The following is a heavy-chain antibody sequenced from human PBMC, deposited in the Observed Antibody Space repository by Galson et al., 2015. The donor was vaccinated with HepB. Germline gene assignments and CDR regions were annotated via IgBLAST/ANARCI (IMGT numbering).Heavy chain of an antibody. V-gene: IGHV1-69*13. CDR2: IIPIFASA. J-gene: IGHJ4*02. Sequence: SVKVSCKASGGTFSSNTISWVRQAPRQGLEWMGGIIPIFASANYAQKFQGRVTITADGSTSTTYMELSSLRSGDTAVYYCARQYDTSGYYAYWGQGTLVTVSS. D-gene: IGHD3-22*01. CDR1: GGTFSSNT. CDR3: ARQYDTSGYYAY.